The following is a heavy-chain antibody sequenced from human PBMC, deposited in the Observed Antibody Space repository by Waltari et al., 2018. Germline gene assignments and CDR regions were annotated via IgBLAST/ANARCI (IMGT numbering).Heavy chain of an antibody. D-gene: IGHD2-15*01. J-gene: IGHJ4*02. V-gene: IGHV4-59*01. CDR1: GAPITTYY. Sequence: QVQLQESGPGLVKPSETLSLTCTVSGAPITTYYYSSIRQSPGKGLQWIGSMYYTGTAYYNPSLKSRVTISLDTSKNQFSLSLTSVTTADTAVYYCARDYPAAHVFDYWGQGTVVAVSS. CDR3: ARDYPAAHVFDY. CDR2: MYYTGTA.